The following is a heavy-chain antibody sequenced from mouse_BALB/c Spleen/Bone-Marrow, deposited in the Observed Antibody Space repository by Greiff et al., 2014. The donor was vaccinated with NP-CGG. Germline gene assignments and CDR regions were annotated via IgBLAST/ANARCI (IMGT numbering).Heavy chain of an antibody. CDR1: GYTFTSYV. V-gene: IGHV1-14*01. J-gene: IGHJ4*01. Sequence: LVESGPELVKPGASVKMSCKASGYTFTSYVMHWVKQKPGQGIEWIGYINHYNDGTKYNEKFKGKATLTSDKSSSTAYMELSSLTSEDSAVYYCARKVWYYAMDYWGQGTSVTVSS. CDR3: ARKVWYYAMDY. CDR2: INHYNDGT. D-gene: IGHD2-10*02.